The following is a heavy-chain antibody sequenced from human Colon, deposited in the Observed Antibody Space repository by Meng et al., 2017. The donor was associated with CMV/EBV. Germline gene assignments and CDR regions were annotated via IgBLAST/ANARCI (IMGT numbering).Heavy chain of an antibody. J-gene: IGHJ4*02. V-gene: IGHV3-48*03. Sequence: GESLKISCVTSGFSFKNHAMNWVRQAPGKGLEWVAYITNRGGTIYYADSVKGRFTISRDNAKNSLFLQMNSLRAEDTAVYYCARDSLKSSPFGDFDYWGQGTPVTVSS. CDR3: ARDSLKSSPFGDFDY. CDR2: ITNRGGTI. CDR1: GFSFKNHA. D-gene: IGHD3-10*01.